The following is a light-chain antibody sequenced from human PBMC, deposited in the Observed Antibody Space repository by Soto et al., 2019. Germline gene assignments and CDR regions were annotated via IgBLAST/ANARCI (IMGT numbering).Light chain of an antibody. CDR3: AAWDDCLSGAV. CDR2: SND. Sequence: QSVLTQPPSASGTPGQRVTISCSGSGSNIGSHTVSWYQQLPGTAPNLLIYSNDQRPSGVPDRFSGSKSGTSASLAISGLQSDDEADYYCAAWDDCLSGAVFGGGTQLTVL. CDR1: GSNIGSHT. V-gene: IGLV1-44*01. J-gene: IGLJ7*01.